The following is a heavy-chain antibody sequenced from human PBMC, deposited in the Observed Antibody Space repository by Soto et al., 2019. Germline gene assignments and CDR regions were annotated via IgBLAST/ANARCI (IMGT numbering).Heavy chain of an antibody. V-gene: IGHV3-33*01. J-gene: IGHJ6*02. CDR3: ARGYYDALYYYGMDV. CDR2: IWYDRSNK. D-gene: IGHD3-22*01. CDR1: GFTFSSYG. Sequence: GGSLRLSCAASGFTFSSYGMRWVRQAPGKGLEWVAVIWYDRSNKYYADSVKGRFTISRDNSKNTLYLQMNSLRAEDTAVYYCARGYYDALYYYGMDVWGQGATVTVSS.